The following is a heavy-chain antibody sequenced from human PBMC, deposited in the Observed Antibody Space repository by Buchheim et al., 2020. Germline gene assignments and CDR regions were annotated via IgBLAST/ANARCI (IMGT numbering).Heavy chain of an antibody. CDR1: GGSFSGYY. CDR3: ARTIKEIVVVGWFDP. Sequence: QVQLQQWGAGLLKPSETLSLTCAVYGGSFSGYYWSWIRQPPGKGLEWIGEIYHSGSTNYNPSLKSRVTISVDKSKNQFSLKLSSVTAADTAVYYCARTIKEIVVVGWFDPWGQGTL. CDR2: IYHSGST. J-gene: IGHJ5*02. V-gene: IGHV4-34*01. D-gene: IGHD3-22*01.